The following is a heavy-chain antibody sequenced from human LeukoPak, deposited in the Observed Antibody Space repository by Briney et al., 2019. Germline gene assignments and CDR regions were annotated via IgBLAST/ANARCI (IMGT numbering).Heavy chain of an antibody. V-gene: IGHV1-58*02. CDR3: ARGDYYDSSGSYY. J-gene: IGHJ4*02. Sequence: ASVKVSCKASGFTFTSSAMQWVRQARGQRLEWIGWIVVGSGNTNYAQKFQERVTITRDMSTSTAYMELSSLRSEDTAVYYCARGDYYDSSGSYYWGQGTLVTVSS. CDR2: IVVGSGNT. CDR1: GFTFTSSA. D-gene: IGHD3-22*01.